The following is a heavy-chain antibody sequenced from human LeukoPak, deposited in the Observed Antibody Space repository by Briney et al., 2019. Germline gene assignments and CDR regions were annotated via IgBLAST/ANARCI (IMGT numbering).Heavy chain of an antibody. CDR2: INPNSGGT. CDR3: ARGYGGYEFLFDY. J-gene: IGHJ4*02. D-gene: IGHD5-12*01. Sequence: GXTFTGYYMHWVRQAPGQGLEWMGWINPNSGGTNYAQKFQGRVTMTRDTSISTAYMELSRLRSDDTAVYYCARGYGGYEFLFDYWGQGTLVTVSS. V-gene: IGHV1-2*02. CDR1: GXTFTGYY.